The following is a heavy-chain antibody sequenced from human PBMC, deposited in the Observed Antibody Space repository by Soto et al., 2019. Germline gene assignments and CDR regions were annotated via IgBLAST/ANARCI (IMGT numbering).Heavy chain of an antibody. CDR2: INIGNGNT. D-gene: IGHD3-22*01. Sequence: QVHLLQSGAGKKEPGASVKVSCKASGYTFNSYGIHWVRQPPGQRLEWMGWINIGNGNTKYSQNFQGSVTIARDTSATTAYMGLTSLTSEDTAVYYCARDDYYDSSGYYRGLGAFDFWGQGTMFTVSS. CDR1: GYTFNSYG. V-gene: IGHV1-3*05. CDR3: ARDDYYDSSGYYRGLGAFDF. J-gene: IGHJ3*01.